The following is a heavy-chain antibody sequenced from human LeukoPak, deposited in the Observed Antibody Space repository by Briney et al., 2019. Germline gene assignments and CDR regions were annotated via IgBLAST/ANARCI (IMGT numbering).Heavy chain of an antibody. Sequence: ASVKVSCKASGYTFTGYYMHWVRQAPGQGLEWMGWINPNSGGTNYAQKFQGRVTMTEDTSTDTAYVELSSLRSEDTAVYYCATLKSLNRDHYYYMDVWGKGTTVTVSS. CDR1: GYTFTGYY. V-gene: IGHV1-2*02. CDR2: INPNSGGT. D-gene: IGHD1-14*01. J-gene: IGHJ6*03. CDR3: ATLKSLNRDHYYYMDV.